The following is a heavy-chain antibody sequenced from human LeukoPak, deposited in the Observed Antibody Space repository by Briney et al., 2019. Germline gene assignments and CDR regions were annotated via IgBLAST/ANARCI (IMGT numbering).Heavy chain of an antibody. D-gene: IGHD3/OR15-3a*01. V-gene: IGHV1-2*02. Sequence: ASVKVSCKASGYTFTGYYMHWVRQAPGQGLEWMGWINPNSGGTNYAQKLQGRVTMTTDSSTSTAYMELRSLRSDDTAVYYCARDRTVAYYMDVWGKGTTVTVSS. CDR1: GYTFTGYY. CDR3: ARDRTVAYYMDV. CDR2: INPNSGGT. J-gene: IGHJ6*03.